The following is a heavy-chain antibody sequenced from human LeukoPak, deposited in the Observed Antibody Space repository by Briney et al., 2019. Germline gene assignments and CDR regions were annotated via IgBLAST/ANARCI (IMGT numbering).Heavy chain of an antibody. CDR3: ARGDVDTVMVTPDY. Sequence: ASVKVSCKASGYTFTGYYMHWVRQAPGQGLEWMGWINPNSGGTNNEQKFQGRVTMTRDTSISTAYMELSRLRFDDTAVYYCARGDVDTVMVTPDYWGQGTLVTVSS. V-gene: IGHV1-2*02. D-gene: IGHD5-18*01. CDR2: INPNSGGT. CDR1: GYTFTGYY. J-gene: IGHJ4*02.